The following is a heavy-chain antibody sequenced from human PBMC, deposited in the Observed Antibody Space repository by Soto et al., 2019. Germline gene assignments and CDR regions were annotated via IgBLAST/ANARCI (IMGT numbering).Heavy chain of an antibody. CDR3: ATVWIQLWGGYFDY. V-gene: IGHV1-24*01. J-gene: IGHJ4*02. CDR2: FDPEDGET. CDR1: GYTLTELS. Sequence: RASVKVSCKVSGYTLTELSMHWVRQAPGKGLEWMGGFDPEDGETIYAQKFQGRVTMTEDTSTDTAYMELSSLRSEDTAVYYCATVWIQLWGGYFDYWGQGTLVTVSS. D-gene: IGHD5-18*01.